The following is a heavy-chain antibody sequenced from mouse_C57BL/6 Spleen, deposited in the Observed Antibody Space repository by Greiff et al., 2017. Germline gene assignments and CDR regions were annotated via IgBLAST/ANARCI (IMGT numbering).Heavy chain of an antibody. CDR1: GYTFTGYW. Sequence: QVQLQQSGAELMKPGASVKLSCKATGYTFTGYWIEWVKQRPGHGLEWIGEILPGSGSTNYNEKFKGKATFTADTSSNTAYMQLSSLTTEDSASYYGARGGQLSPAWFAYWGQGTLVTVSA. CDR2: ILPGSGST. J-gene: IGHJ3*01. D-gene: IGHD3-2*02. CDR3: ARGGQLSPAWFAY. V-gene: IGHV1-9*01.